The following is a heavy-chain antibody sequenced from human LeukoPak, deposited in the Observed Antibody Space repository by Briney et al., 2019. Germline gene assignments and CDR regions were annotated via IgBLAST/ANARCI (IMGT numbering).Heavy chain of an antibody. Sequence: GGSLRLSCVASVFTFDNYGMSWVRQAPGKGLEWVSGINWNGGTTVYADSVKGRFTISRDNAKNSLYLQMNSLRAEDTALYYCAREQSSSGYYPHYYFDYWGQGTLVTVSS. CDR1: VFTFDNYG. CDR2: INWNGGTT. D-gene: IGHD3-22*01. J-gene: IGHJ4*02. CDR3: AREQSSSGYYPHYYFDY. V-gene: IGHV3-20*04.